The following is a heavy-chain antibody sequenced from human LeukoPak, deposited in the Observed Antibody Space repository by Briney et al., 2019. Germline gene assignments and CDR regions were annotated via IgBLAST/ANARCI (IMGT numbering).Heavy chain of an antibody. Sequence: SETLSLTCAVYGGSFSGYYWSWIRQPPGKGLEWIGEINHSGSTNYNPSPKSRVTISVDTSKNQFSLKLSSVTAADTAVYYCARGLLGYSYGWPLTYYFDYWGQGTLVTVSS. D-gene: IGHD5-18*01. V-gene: IGHV4-34*01. J-gene: IGHJ4*02. CDR1: GGSFSGYY. CDR3: ARGLLGYSYGWPLTYYFDY. CDR2: INHSGST.